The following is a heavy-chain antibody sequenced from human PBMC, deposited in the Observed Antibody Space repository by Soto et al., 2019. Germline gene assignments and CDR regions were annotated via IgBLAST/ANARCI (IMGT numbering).Heavy chain of an antibody. CDR2: ISYDGSNK. CDR1: GFTFSSYA. D-gene: IGHD6-13*01. V-gene: IGHV3-30-3*01. CDR3: ASGSSWYTTRPLDY. J-gene: IGHJ4*02. Sequence: VQLLESGGGLVQPGGSLRLSCAASGFTFSSYAMSWVRQAPGKGLEWVAVISYDGSNKYYADSVKGRFTISRDNSKNTLYLQMNSLRAEDTAVYYCASGSSWYTTRPLDYWGQGTLVTVSS.